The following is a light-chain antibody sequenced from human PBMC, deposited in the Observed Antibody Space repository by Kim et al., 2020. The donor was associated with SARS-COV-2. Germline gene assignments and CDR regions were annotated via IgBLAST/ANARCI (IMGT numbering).Light chain of an antibody. CDR1: ESISNW. Sequence: VGKTVTSTCRASESISNWLAWDQQKPGKAPKLLIYRASGLEGGVPSRFSGSGSGTEFTLTISSLQPDDFATYYCQQYTSYSSITFGQGTRLEIK. CDR2: RAS. V-gene: IGKV1-5*03. J-gene: IGKJ5*01. CDR3: QQYTSYSSIT.